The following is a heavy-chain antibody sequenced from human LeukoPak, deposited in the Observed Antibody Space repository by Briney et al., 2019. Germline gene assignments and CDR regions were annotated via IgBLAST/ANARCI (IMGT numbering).Heavy chain of an antibody. CDR1: GFTFSSYS. D-gene: IGHD3-10*01. CDR3: ARDVKDYYGSGSYYNAFDY. J-gene: IGHJ4*02. V-gene: IGHV3-21*01. CDR2: ISSSSSYI. Sequence: GGSLRLSCAASGFTFSSYSMNWVRQAPGKGLEWVSSISSSSSYIYYADSVKGRLTISRDNAKNSLYLQMNSLRAEDTAVYYCARDVKDYYGSGSYYNAFDYWGQGTLVTVSS.